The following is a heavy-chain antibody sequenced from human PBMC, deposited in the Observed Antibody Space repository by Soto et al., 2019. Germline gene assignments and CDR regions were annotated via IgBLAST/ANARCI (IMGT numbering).Heavy chain of an antibody. Sequence: AGGSLRLSCAASGFTFSSYGMHWVRQAPGKGLEWVAVISYDGSNKYYADSVKGRFTISRDNSKNTLYLQMNSLRAEDTAVYYCATARAYSSGWYADYWGQGTLVT. J-gene: IGHJ4*02. CDR2: ISYDGSNK. CDR3: ATARAYSSGWYADY. CDR1: GFTFSSYG. V-gene: IGHV3-30*03. D-gene: IGHD6-19*01.